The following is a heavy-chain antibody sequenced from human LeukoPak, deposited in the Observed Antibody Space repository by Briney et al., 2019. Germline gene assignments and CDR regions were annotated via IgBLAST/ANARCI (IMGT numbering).Heavy chain of an antibody. V-gene: IGHV3-21*01. J-gene: IGHJ6*02. Sequence: GGSLRLSCAASGFTFSSYSMNWVRQAPGKGLEWVSSISSSSSYIYYADSVKGRFTISRDNSKNTLYLQMNSLRAEDTAVYYCAKGYSSGWPHYYYYGMDVWGQGTTVTVSS. CDR3: AKGYSSGWPHYYYYGMDV. CDR1: GFTFSSYS. CDR2: ISSSSSYI. D-gene: IGHD6-19*01.